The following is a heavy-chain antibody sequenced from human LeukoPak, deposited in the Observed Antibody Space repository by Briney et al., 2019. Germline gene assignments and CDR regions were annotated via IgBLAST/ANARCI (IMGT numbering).Heavy chain of an antibody. V-gene: IGHV3-30*18. Sequence: GGSLRLSCAASGFTFSSYGMHWVRQAPGKGLEWVAVISYDGSNKYYADSVKGRFTISRDNSKNTLYLQMNSLRAEDTAVYYCAKSGSSGYSGYDQPAFDYWGQGTLVTVSS. J-gene: IGHJ4*02. CDR1: GFTFSSYG. D-gene: IGHD5-12*01. CDR3: AKSGSSGYSGYDQPAFDY. CDR2: ISYDGSNK.